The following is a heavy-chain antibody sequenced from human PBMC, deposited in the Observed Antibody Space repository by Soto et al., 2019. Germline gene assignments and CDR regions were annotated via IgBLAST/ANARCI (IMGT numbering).Heavy chain of an antibody. V-gene: IGHV3-23*01. Sequence: EVQLLESGGGLVQPGGSLRLSCAASGFTFSSYAMSWVRQVPGKGLEWVSTISGSGASRYYADSVEGRFTISRDNSKNTIHLQMNSLRAEDTAAYYFAKDIRQAGSCRDYWVQGIMVTFSS. CDR2: ISGSGASR. J-gene: IGHJ4*02. CDR1: GFTFSSYA. CDR3: AKDIRQAGSCRDY. D-gene: IGHD2-15*01.